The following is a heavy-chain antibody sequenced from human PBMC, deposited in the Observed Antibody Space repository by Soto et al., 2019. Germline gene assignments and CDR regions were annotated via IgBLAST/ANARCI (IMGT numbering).Heavy chain of an antibody. V-gene: IGHV1-46*01. Sequence: QVQLVQSGAEVKEPGASVRVSCKSSGYTFANYYMHWVRQAPGQGLEWMGIFNPSSGSTSYAQNFQGRVTMTRDTSTSTVYMELTSLRSEDTAVYYCARESCSGGVCYLGYYYGMDVWGQGTTVTVSS. J-gene: IGHJ6*02. CDR1: GYTFANYY. D-gene: IGHD2-8*02. CDR2: FNPSSGST. CDR3: ARESCSGGVCYLGYYYGMDV.